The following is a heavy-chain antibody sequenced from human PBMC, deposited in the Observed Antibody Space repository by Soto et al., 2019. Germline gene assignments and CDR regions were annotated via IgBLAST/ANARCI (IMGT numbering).Heavy chain of an antibody. Sequence: ASVKVSCKTSGYSFTNFFIHWVRQAPGQGPEWMGNVDPTGDSATYAQKFQGRVTMASDTSTRTVYMELSSLTSEDTAIYYCAREFPSTYYFDPWGQGTQVPVSS. CDR1: GYSFTNFF. J-gene: IGHJ5*02. V-gene: IGHV1-46*01. CDR2: VDPTGDSA. D-gene: IGHD3-22*01. CDR3: AREFPSTYYFDP.